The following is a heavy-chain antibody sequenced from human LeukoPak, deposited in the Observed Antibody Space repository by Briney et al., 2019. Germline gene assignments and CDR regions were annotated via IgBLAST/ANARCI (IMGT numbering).Heavy chain of an antibody. Sequence: GGSLRLSCEASGLILRGHAMSWVRQAPGKGLEWVSGIGDSGEIERYADSVKGRFTISRDNFRNTVYLEMRSLRPEDTAVYYCAKGYSSGWTPFDYWGQGTQVTVSS. D-gene: IGHD6-19*01. CDR1: GLILRGHA. CDR2: IGDSGEIE. CDR3: AKGYSSGWTPFDY. V-gene: IGHV3-23*01. J-gene: IGHJ4*02.